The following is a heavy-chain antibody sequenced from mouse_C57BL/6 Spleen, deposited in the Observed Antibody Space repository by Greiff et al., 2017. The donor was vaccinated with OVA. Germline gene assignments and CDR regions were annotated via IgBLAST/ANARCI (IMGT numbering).Heavy chain of an antibody. J-gene: IGHJ2*01. CDR3: ARYYYGSSGVDY. CDR1: GYTFTSYW. V-gene: IGHV1-69*01. CDR2: IDPSDSYT. Sequence: QVQLQQPGAELVMPGASVKLSCKASGYTFTSYWMHWVKQRPGQGLEWIGEIDPSDSYTNYNQKFKGKSTLTVDKSSSTAYMQLSSLTSEDSAVYYCARYYYGSSGVDYWGQGTTLTVSS. D-gene: IGHD1-1*01.